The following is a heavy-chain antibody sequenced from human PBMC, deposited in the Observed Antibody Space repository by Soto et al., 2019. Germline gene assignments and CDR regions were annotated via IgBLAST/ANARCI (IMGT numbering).Heavy chain of an antibody. CDR2: IFHSGST. CDR3: ARVYSGSYSDY. D-gene: IGHD1-26*01. V-gene: IGHV4-4*02. CDR1: GDSIRSANW. Sequence: QVQLQESGPGLVKPSGTLSLTCTVSGDSIRSANWWSWVRQPPGKGLEWIGEIFHSGSTNYNPSLKTRVTISVDKSNNRFSLKLSSVTAADTAVYYCARVYSGSYSDYWGQGTLVSVSS. J-gene: IGHJ4*02.